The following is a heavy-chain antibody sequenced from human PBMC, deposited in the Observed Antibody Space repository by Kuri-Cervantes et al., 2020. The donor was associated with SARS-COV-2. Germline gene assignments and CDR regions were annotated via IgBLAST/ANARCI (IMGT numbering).Heavy chain of an antibody. CDR3: SRGPGDCSSNSCYSYVVGLRGMDF. CDR1: GGTFSRYA. J-gene: IGHJ6*03. V-gene: IGHV1-69*05. D-gene: IGHD2-2*02. CDR2: VMPIFGTA. Sequence: SVKVSCKASGGTFSRYAISWVRQAPGHGLEWMGGVMPIFGTADYAQKFQGRVTITTDESTSTAYMELSSLRSENTAVYYCSRGPGDCSSNSCYSYVVGLRGMDFWGKGTPVTVSS.